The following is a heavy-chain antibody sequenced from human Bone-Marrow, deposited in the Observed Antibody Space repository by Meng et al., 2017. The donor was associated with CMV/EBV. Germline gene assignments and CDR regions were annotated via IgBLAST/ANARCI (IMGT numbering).Heavy chain of an antibody. D-gene: IGHD1-26*01. CDR3: ARDFWLPYSGSYIGYYYGKDV. CDR2: ISYDGSNK. Sequence: LSLTCAASGFTFSSYAMHWVRQAPGKGLEWVAVISYDGSNKYYADSVKGRFTISRDNSKNTLYLQMNSLRAEDTAVYYCARDFWLPYSGSYIGYYYGKDVWGQGTTVTASS. V-gene: IGHV3-30-3*01. J-gene: IGHJ6*02. CDR1: GFTFSSYA.